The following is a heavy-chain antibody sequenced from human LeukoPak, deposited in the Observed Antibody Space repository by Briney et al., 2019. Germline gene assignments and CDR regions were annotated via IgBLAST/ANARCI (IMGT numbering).Heavy chain of an antibody. D-gene: IGHD5-24*01. Sequence: ASVKVSCKASGYTFTGYYMHWVRQAPGQGPEWMGWINPNSGGTNYAQKFQGRVTMTRDTSISTAYMELSRLRSDDTAVYYCARSEMATISYDYWGQGTLVTVSS. V-gene: IGHV1-2*02. CDR1: GYTFTGYY. CDR2: INPNSGGT. J-gene: IGHJ4*02. CDR3: ARSEMATISYDY.